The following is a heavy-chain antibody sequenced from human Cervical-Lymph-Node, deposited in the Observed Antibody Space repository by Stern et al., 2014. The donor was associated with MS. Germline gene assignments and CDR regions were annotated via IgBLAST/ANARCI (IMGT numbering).Heavy chain of an antibody. Sequence: VQLVQSGTEVKKPGESLKISCKGSGYSFNNYWIAWVRQMPGKGLDWMGIIYPGDSDTRYSPSFQGQVTISADKSVSTAYLQWSSLKASDTAIYYCARREAVAGVASSFSMDVWGQGTTVTVSS. CDR2: IYPGDSDT. CDR1: GYSFNNYW. D-gene: IGHD6-19*01. J-gene: IGHJ6*02. CDR3: ARREAVAGVASSFSMDV. V-gene: IGHV5-51*01.